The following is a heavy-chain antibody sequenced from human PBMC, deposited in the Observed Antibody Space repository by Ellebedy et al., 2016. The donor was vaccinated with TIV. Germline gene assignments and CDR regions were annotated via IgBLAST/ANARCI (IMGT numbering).Heavy chain of an antibody. J-gene: IGHJ4*02. V-gene: IGHV3-21*01. Sequence: PGGSLRLSCIASGFTFSTYAMNWVRQAPGKGLEWVSSISSDGTYIFYADSMKGRFTISRDNAKNSLYLQMTSLRAEDTAMYYCERYGRSGSYSHLDYWGQGTLVTVSS. CDR1: GFTFSTYA. D-gene: IGHD1-26*01. CDR2: ISSDGTYI. CDR3: ERYGRSGSYSHLDY.